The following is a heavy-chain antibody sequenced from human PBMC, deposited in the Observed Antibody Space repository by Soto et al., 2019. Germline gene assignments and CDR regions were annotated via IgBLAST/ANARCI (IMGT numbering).Heavy chain of an antibody. CDR1: GFTFSSYG. J-gene: IGHJ3*02. V-gene: IGHV3-33*01. Sequence: QVQLVESGGGVVQPGRSLRLSCAASGFTFSSYGMHWVRQAPGKGLEWVAVIWYDGSNKYYADSVKGRFTISRDNSKNTLYLQMNSLRAEDTAVYYCESMVRREAFDIWGQGTMVTVSS. CDR3: ESMVRREAFDI. D-gene: IGHD3-10*01. CDR2: IWYDGSNK.